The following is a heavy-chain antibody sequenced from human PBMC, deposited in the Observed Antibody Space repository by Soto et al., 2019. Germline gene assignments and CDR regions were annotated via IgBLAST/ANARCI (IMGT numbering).Heavy chain of an antibody. D-gene: IGHD3-10*01. CDR2: INHSGST. CDR1: GGSFSGYY. V-gene: IGHV4-34*01. J-gene: IGHJ6*03. CDR3: VRREEEVWFGARAEYYYYMDV. Sequence: PEETLSLTCAVYGGSFSGYYWSWIRQPPGKGLEWIGEINHSGSTNYNPSLKSRVTISVDTSKNQFSLKLSSVTAADTAVYYCVRREEEVWFGARAEYYYYMDVWGKGTTVTVSS.